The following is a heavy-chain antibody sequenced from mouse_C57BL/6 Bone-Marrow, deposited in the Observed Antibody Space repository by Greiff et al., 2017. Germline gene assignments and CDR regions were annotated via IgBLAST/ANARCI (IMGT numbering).Heavy chain of an antibody. CDR3: ARGGTWFAY. CDR1: GFTFKNSC. J-gene: IGHJ3*01. CDR2: IDPGNGNT. Sequence: VQLQQSVAGFVRPGASVKLSCTASGFTFKNSCMHWVGQRPEQGLEWIGRIDPGNGNTKYAPKFQGKATITADTPSNTAYLQLTSLTSEDTAIYYCARGGTWFAYWGQGTLVTVSA. V-gene: IGHV14-3*01.